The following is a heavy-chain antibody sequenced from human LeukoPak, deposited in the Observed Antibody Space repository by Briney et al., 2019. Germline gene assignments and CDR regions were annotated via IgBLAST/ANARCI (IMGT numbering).Heavy chain of an antibody. CDR3: ATDQSRAPYYYGMDV. CDR2: INAGHGNT. V-gene: IGHV1-3*01. Sequence: ASVKVSCKASGYTFTSYAIQWVRQAPGQRLEWMGWINAGHGNTKYSQNYQGRVTITRDTSASTAYMELSSLRSEDTAVYYCATDQSRAPYYYGMDVWGQGTTVTVSS. D-gene: IGHD2-2*01. CDR1: GYTFTSYA. J-gene: IGHJ6*02.